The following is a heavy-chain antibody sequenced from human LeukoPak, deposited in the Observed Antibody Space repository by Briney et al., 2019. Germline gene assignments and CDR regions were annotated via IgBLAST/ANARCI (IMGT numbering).Heavy chain of an antibody. Sequence: PSETLSLTCTVSGGSISSSSYYWGWIRQPPGKGLEWIGSIYYSGSTYYNPSLKSRVTISVDTSKNQFSLKLSSVTAADTAVYYCARLSDYHTMRDWGQGTLVTVSS. J-gene: IGHJ4*02. CDR1: GGSISSSSYY. D-gene: IGHD3-22*01. V-gene: IGHV4-39*07. CDR2: IYYSGST. CDR3: ARLSDYHTMRD.